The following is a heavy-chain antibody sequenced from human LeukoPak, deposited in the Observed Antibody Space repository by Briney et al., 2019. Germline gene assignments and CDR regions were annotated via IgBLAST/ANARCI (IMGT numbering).Heavy chain of an antibody. CDR3: ARLGWAAVGNY. Sequence: SETLSLTCTVSGGSISSYYWSWIRQPPGKGLEWIGYIYYSGSTHYNPSLKSRVTISVDTSKNQFSLKLSSVTAADTAVYYCARLGWAAVGNYWGQGTLVTVSS. D-gene: IGHD6-13*01. J-gene: IGHJ4*02. CDR2: IYYSGST. CDR1: GGSISSYY. V-gene: IGHV4-59*01.